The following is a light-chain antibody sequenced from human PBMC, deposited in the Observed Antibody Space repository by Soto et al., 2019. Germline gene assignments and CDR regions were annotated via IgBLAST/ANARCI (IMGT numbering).Light chain of an antibody. J-gene: IGKJ1*01. Sequence: EIVLTQSPGTLSLSPGERATLSCRASQSIDSKYLGWYQQKPGQTPRLLIYGASSRVTGIPDRFSGSGSGTHFTLTISRLEPEDFAVYYCQHYGTSPGTFGQGTKVEIK. CDR1: QSIDSKY. CDR3: QHYGTSPGT. CDR2: GAS. V-gene: IGKV3-20*01.